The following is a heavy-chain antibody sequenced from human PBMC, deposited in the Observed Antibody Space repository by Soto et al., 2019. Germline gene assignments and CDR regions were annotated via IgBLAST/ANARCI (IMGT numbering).Heavy chain of an antibody. CDR3: AKSEAYSSSLALDAFDI. V-gene: IGHV3-23*01. Sequence: GGSLRLSCAASGFTFSSYAMSWVRQAPGKGLEWVSAISGSGGSTYYADSVKGRFTISRDNSKNTLYLQMNSLRAEDTAVYYCAKSEAYSSSLALDAFDIWGQGTMVTVS. D-gene: IGHD6-6*01. J-gene: IGHJ3*02. CDR2: ISGSGGST. CDR1: GFTFSSYA.